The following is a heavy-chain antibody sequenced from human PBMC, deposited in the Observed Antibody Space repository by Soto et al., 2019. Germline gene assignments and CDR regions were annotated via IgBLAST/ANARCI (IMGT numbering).Heavy chain of an antibody. Sequence: QVQLVESGGGVVQPGRSLRLSCAASGFTFSSYAMHWVRQAPGKGLEWVAVISYDGSNKYYADSVKGRFTISRDNSKNTLYLQMNSRRAEDMAVYYCARAESGWRPGYFYYGMDVWGQGTTVTVSS. J-gene: IGHJ6*02. D-gene: IGHD6-19*01. CDR3: ARAESGWRPGYFYYGMDV. CDR2: ISYDGSNK. CDR1: GFTFSSYA. V-gene: IGHV3-30-3*01.